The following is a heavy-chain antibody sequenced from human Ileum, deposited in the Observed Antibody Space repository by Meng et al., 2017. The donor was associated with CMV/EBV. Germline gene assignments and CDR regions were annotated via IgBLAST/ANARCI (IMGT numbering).Heavy chain of an antibody. V-gene: IGHV3-23*03. Sequence: GESLKISCVASGFTFTTSAMSWVRQAPGKGLEWVSGIYGGGSNTYYAESVKGRFTISRDNSRNLLYLQMNSLRIEDTAVYYCTKDPHCTNGAYYSDYWGQGVLVTVSS. D-gene: IGHD2-8*01. CDR1: GFTFTTSA. J-gene: IGHJ4*02. CDR2: IYGGGSNT. CDR3: TKDPHCTNGAYYSDY.